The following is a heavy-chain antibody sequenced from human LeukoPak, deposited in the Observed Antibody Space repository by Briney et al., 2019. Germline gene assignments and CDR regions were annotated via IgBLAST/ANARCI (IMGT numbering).Heavy chain of an antibody. J-gene: IGHJ4*02. CDR2: IYSSGST. V-gene: IGHV4-39*01. CDR1: GGSISSSHHY. D-gene: IGHD3-10*01. Sequence: SETLSLTCAVSGGSISSSHHYWAWIRQPPGKGLEWIGSIYSSGSTYYSPSLRTRVTISVDTSKNQFSLKLSSVTAADTAVYYCARGGYGSGSYYNRLLDYWGQGTLVTVSS. CDR3: ARGGYGSGSYYNRLLDY.